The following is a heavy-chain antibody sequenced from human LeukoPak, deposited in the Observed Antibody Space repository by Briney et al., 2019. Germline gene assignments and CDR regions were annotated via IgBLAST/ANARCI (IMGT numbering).Heavy chain of an antibody. CDR3: ARGGAAMAYY. J-gene: IGHJ4*02. CDR2: INSDGSST. D-gene: IGHD5-18*01. V-gene: IGHV3-74*01. Sequence: GGSLRLSCAASGFNFSSYWMHWVRQAPGKGLVWVSRINSDGSSTSYADSMKGRFTISRDSAKNTLYLQMNSLRVEDTAVYYCARGGAAMAYYWGQGTLVTVSS. CDR1: GFNFSSYW.